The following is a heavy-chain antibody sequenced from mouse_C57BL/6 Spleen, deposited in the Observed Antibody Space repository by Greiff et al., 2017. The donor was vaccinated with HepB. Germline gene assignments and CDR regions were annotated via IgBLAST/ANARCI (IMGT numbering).Heavy chain of an antibody. CDR3: ARSRITTSPYWYVDV. D-gene: IGHD1-1*01. V-gene: IGHV1-64*01. CDR2: IHPNSGST. CDR1: GYTFTSYW. J-gene: IGHJ1*03. Sequence: QVQLQQPGAELVKPGASVKLSCKASGYTFTSYWMHWVKQRPGQGLEWIGMIHPNSGSTNYNEKFKSKATLTVDKSSSTAYMQLSSLTSEDSAVYYCARSRITTSPYWYVDVWGTGTTVTVSS.